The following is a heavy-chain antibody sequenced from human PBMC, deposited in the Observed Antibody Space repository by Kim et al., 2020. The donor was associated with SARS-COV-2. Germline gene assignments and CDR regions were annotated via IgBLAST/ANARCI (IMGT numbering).Heavy chain of an antibody. CDR1: GFTFSSYW. V-gene: IGHV3-74*01. D-gene: IGHD5-12*01. CDR2: INSDGSST. Sequence: GGSLRLSCAASGFTFSSYWMHWVRQAPGKGLVWVSRINSDGSSTSYADSVKGRFTISRDNAKNTLYLQMNSLRAEDTAVYYCARALEGGYNYNYFDYWGQGTLVTVSS. J-gene: IGHJ4*02. CDR3: ARALEGGYNYNYFDY.